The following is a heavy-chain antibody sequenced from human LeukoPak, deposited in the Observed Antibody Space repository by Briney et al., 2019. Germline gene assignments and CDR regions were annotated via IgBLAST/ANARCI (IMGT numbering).Heavy chain of an antibody. J-gene: IGHJ4*02. CDR2: ISAYNGNT. Sequence: GASVKVSCKASGYTFTSYGISWVRQAPGQGLEWMGWISAYNGNTNYAQKLQGRVTMTTDTSTSTAYMELRSLRSDDTAVYYCARDFWDSGSYVFDYWGQGTLVTVSS. CDR1: GYTFTSYG. D-gene: IGHD3-10*01. CDR3: ARDFWDSGSYVFDY. V-gene: IGHV1-18*01.